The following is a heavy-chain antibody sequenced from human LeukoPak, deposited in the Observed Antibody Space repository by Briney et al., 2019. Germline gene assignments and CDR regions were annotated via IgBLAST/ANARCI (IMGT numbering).Heavy chain of an antibody. V-gene: IGHV3-21*01. Sequence: GGSLRLSCAASGFTFSSYTMNWVRQAPGKGLEWVSSISSDSNYIYYADSVKGRFTISRDNARNSLYLQMNSLRAEDTAVYYCARKENILTGYYDHWGQGTLVTVSS. J-gene: IGHJ5*02. CDR1: GFTFSSYT. D-gene: IGHD3-9*01. CDR3: ARKENILTGYYDH. CDR2: ISSDSNYI.